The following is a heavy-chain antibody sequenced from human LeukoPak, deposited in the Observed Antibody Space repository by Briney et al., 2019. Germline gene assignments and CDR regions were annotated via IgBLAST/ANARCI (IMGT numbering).Heavy chain of an antibody. J-gene: IGHJ4*02. CDR1: GFTVSSNY. CDR2: VYSGGST. CDR3: AKDLTDSYEGSDY. Sequence: PGGSLRLSCAASGFTVSSNYMSWVRQAPGKGLEWVSVVYSGGSTYYADSVKVRFTTSRDKSKNTLYLQMNSLRAEDTAVYYCAKDLTDSYEGSDYWGQGTLVTVSS. D-gene: IGHD5-18*01. V-gene: IGHV3-66*01.